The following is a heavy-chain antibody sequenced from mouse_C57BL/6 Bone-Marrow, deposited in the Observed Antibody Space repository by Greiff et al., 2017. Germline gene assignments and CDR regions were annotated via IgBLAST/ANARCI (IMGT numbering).Heavy chain of an antibody. CDR3: ASSPNWDYFDY. Sequence: VQLQQSGPELVKPGASVKISCKASGYTFTDYYMNWVKQSHGKSLEWIGDINPNNGGTSYNQKFKGKATLTVDKSSSTDYMELRSLTSEDSSVYYCASSPNWDYFDYWGQGTTLTVSS. CDR1: GYTFTDYY. CDR2: INPNNGGT. V-gene: IGHV1-26*01. J-gene: IGHJ2*01. D-gene: IGHD4-1*01.